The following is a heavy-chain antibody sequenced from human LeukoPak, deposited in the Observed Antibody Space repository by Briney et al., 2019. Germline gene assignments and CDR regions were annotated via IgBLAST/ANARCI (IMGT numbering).Heavy chain of an antibody. D-gene: IGHD1-26*01. V-gene: IGHV1-2*02. J-gene: IGHJ5*02. CDR2: INPNSGAT. CDR3: ARDISGSYSHNWFDP. CDR1: GYTFTGYF. Sequence: ASVKVSCKAFGYTFTGYFTHWVRQAPGQGLEWMGWINPNSGATDYAQNFQGRVTMTRDTSISTAYMELSRLRSDDMAVYYCARDISGSYSHNWFDPWGQGTLVTVSS.